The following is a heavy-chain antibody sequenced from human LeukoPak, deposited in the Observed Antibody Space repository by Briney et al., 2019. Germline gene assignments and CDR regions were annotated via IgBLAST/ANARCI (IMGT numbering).Heavy chain of an antibody. CDR3: AKGSYYDSSGSFYFDY. D-gene: IGHD3-22*01. CDR2: ISGSGGST. J-gene: IGHJ4*02. CDR1: GFTFSSYA. V-gene: IGHV3-23*01. Sequence: GSLRLSCAASGFTFSSYAMNWVRQAPGKGLEWVSGISGSGGSTYYADSVKGRFTISRDNSKNTLYLQMNSLRAEDTAVYYCAKGSYYDSSGSFYFDYWGQGTLVTVSS.